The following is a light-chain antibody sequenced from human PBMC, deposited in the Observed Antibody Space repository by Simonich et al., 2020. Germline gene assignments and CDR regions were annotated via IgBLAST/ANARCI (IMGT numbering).Light chain of an antibody. CDR1: QSLLHSDGKTY. V-gene: IGKV2D-29*02. J-gene: IGKJ2*01. Sequence: DIVMTQTPLSLSVTPGQPASISCKSSQSLLHSDGKTYLYWYLQKPGQFQQLRINEVSNRFSGVPDRLSGSGSGTDFTLKISRVEAEDVGVYYCMQSIQLPPRYTFGQGTKLEIK. CDR2: EVS. CDR3: MQSIQLPPRYT.